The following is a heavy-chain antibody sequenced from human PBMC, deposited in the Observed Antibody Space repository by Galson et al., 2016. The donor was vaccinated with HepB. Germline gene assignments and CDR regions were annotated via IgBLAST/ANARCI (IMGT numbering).Heavy chain of an antibody. D-gene: IGHD6-19*01. J-gene: IGHJ4*02. V-gene: IGHV4-39*01. CDR1: GVSISTSAYY. CDR3: GSQRASGWSITDF. CDR2: IYYTGNI. Sequence: SETLSLTCTVSGVSISTSAYYWAWIRQPPGKGLEWIGNIYYTGNIYYNPFLKSRVTLSVDTSKNQFSLILTSVTAADTAVYYCGSQRASGWSITDFWGQGALVTVSS.